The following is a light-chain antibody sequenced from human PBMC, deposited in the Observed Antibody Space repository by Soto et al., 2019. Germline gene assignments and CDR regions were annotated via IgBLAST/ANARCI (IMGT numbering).Light chain of an antibody. J-gene: IGKJ1*01. CDR3: QHSGDFLWT. CDR2: DAS. CDR1: QTVRNNY. Sequence: EFVLTQSPGTLSLSPGERATLSCRASQTVRNNYLAWYQQKPGQAPRLLIYDASSRATGIPDRFSGRGFGTDFTLTISRLEPEDFAVYYCQHSGDFLWTFGQGTMVDI. V-gene: IGKV3-20*01.